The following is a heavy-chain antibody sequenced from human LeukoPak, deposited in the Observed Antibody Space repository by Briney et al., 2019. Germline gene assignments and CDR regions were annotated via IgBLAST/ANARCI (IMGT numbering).Heavy chain of an antibody. Sequence: ASVKVSCKPSGYTLTSYYIHSVRQAPGPGLEWMGIINPSGGSTSYTQKFQGRVTMTRDTSTSTVYMEVSSLRSEDTAVYYCERDGSYYGSGDQHWGQGTLVTVSS. V-gene: IGHV1-46*01. CDR1: GYTLTSYY. CDR2: INPSGGST. CDR3: ERDGSYYGSGDQH. J-gene: IGHJ1*01. D-gene: IGHD3-10*01.